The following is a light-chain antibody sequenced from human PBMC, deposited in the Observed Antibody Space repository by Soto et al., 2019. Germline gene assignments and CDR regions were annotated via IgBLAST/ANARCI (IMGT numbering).Light chain of an antibody. CDR1: QDITNQ. CDR3: QRYDHWPPWT. CDR2: DAS. V-gene: IGKV1-33*01. Sequence: DIQMTQSPSSLSASVGDTVTITCQASQDITNQLNWYQQKPGKAPNLLIYDASHLETGVPSRISGSGSGTYFTLTISNLQSEDFAVYYCQRYDHWPPWTFGQGTKVEMK. J-gene: IGKJ1*01.